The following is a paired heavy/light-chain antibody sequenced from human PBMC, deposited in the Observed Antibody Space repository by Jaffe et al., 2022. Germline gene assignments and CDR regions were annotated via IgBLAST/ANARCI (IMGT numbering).Light chain of an antibody. CDR1: YHV. Sequence: QSALTQPASLSGSPGQSITLSCDGSYHVVSWFQQKSGKAPKFLIYDNSRRPPGISDRFSGTKSGNRASLTISGLQAEDEADYFCCSYLSSVVFGGGTRLTVL. J-gene: IGLJ2*01. V-gene: IGLV2-23*01. CDR2: DNS. CDR3: CSYLSSVV.
Heavy chain of an antibody. CDR1: GFQLKNFA. CDR3: VKVFQEFCVGGYCLTHLES. CDR2: IGGGGTFA. J-gene: IGHJ4*02. V-gene: IGHV3-23*01. D-gene: IGHD2-21*02. Sequence: EVQLLESGGDLVPPGGSLRLSCVGSGFQLKNFALTWVRQSPGRGLEWVSGIGGGGTFANVADSLKSRFNISRDNSRNMSYLHMTGLRTEDTAVYYCVKVFQEFCVGGYCLTHLESWGPGTLVTVSA.